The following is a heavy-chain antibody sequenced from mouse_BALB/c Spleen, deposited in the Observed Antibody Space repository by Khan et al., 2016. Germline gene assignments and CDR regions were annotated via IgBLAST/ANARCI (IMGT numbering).Heavy chain of an antibody. CDR2: IWGDGST. V-gene: IGHV2-6-7*01. CDR1: GFSLTGYG. Sequence: QVQLKQSGPGLVAPSQSLSITCTVSGFSLTGYGVNWVRQPPGKGLEWLGMIWGDGSTDYNSALKSRLSISKDNSKSQVFLKMNSLQTDDTARYCCARVLYYDPGMFACWGRGTLVTVSA. J-gene: IGHJ3*01. CDR3: ARVLYYDPGMFAC. D-gene: IGHD2-4*01.